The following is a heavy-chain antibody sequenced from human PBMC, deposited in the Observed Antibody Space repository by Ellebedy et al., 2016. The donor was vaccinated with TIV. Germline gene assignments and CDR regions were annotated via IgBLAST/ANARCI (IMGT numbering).Heavy chain of an antibody. Sequence: GESLKISXAASGFTFSSYAMSWVRQAPGKGLEWVSAISGSGGSTYYADSVKGRFTLSRDISKNTLFLQMNSLRAEDTAVYYCARAKRGSYYSAFDIWGQGTMVTVSS. CDR1: GFTFSSYA. J-gene: IGHJ3*02. CDR2: ISGSGGST. V-gene: IGHV3-23*01. D-gene: IGHD1-26*01. CDR3: ARAKRGSYYSAFDI.